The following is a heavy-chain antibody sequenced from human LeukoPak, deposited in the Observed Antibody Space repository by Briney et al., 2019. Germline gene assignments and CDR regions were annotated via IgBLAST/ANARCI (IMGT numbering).Heavy chain of an antibody. CDR1: GYTFTSYD. CDR2: MNPNICKT. J-gene: IGHJ6*02. Sequence: ASVKVSCKASGYTFTSYDINWVRQATGQGLEGMGWMNPNICKTGYAQKFQGRVTMTRNTTISTAYMELSSLRSEDTAVYYCARVYSSSWYYYYGMDVWGQGTTVTVSS. D-gene: IGHD6-13*01. V-gene: IGHV1-8*01. CDR3: ARVYSSSWYYYYGMDV.